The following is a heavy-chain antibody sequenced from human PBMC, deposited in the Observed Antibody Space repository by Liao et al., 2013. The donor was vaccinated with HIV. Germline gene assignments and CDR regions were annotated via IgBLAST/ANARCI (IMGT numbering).Heavy chain of an antibody. CDR3: ATEGRGPTVTGGAFDI. J-gene: IGHJ3*02. V-gene: IGHV4-30-4*08. CDR2: TYNSGST. CDR1: GDSITSIDYY. Sequence: QLRLQESGPGLVKPSETLSLTCTVSGDSITSIDYYWGWIRQPPGKGLEWIGYTYNSGSTYYNPSLKSRLTISEDTSKNQFSLKLRSVTAADTAVYYCATEGRGPTVTGGAFDIWGPGTLVSVSS. D-gene: IGHD4-17*01.